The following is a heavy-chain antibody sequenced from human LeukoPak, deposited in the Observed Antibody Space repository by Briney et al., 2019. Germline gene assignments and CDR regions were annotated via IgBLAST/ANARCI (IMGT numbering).Heavy chain of an antibody. CDR3: ARGPSTYNYAYYFYMDV. D-gene: IGHD5-18*01. CDR2: INHSGST. Sequence: SETLSLTCAVYGGSFSGYYWSWIRQPPGKGLEWIGEINHSGSTSYNPSLKSRVTISVDTSKNQFSLKLSSVTAADTAVYYCARGPSTYNYAYYFYMDVWGKGTTVTVSS. V-gene: IGHV4-34*01. CDR1: GGSFSGYY. J-gene: IGHJ6*03.